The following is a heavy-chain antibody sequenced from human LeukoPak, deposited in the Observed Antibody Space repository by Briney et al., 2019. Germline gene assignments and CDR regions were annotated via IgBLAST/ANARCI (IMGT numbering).Heavy chain of an antibody. CDR1: GYSFSTYW. D-gene: IGHD6-13*01. Sequence: GESLKISCQGSGYSFSTYWIGWVRQMPGKGLEWMGILYPGDSDTRYSPSFQGQVTISADKSISTAYLQWSSLKASDTAMYYCARRAQLGGHFDYWGQGTLVTVSS. CDR2: LYPGDSDT. V-gene: IGHV5-51*01. J-gene: IGHJ4*02. CDR3: ARRAQLGGHFDY.